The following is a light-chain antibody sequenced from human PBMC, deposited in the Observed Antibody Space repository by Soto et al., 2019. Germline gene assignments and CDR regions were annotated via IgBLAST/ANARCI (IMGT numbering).Light chain of an antibody. Sequence: EILFTQSPGTLSLSPGERATLSCRASQSVSSSYLAWYQQKPGQAPRLIIYGASSRATGIPDRFSGSGSGTDFTLTISRLEPEDFALYYCQQYGSSPLWTFGQGTKVDI. CDR2: GAS. V-gene: IGKV3-20*01. CDR3: QQYGSSPLWT. J-gene: IGKJ1*01. CDR1: QSVSSSY.